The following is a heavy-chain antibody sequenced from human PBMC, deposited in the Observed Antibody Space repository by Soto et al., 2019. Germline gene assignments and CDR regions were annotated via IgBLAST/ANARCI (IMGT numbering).Heavy chain of an antibody. CDR3: ARDPTGPLYYYDSSGYLGAFDI. CDR2: INPSGGST. D-gene: IGHD3-22*01. CDR1: GYTFTSYY. Sequence: GASVKVSCKASGYTFTSYYMHWVRQAPGQGLEWMGIINPSGGSTSYAQKFQGGVTMTRDTSTSTVYMELSSLRSEDTAVYYCARDPTGPLYYYDSSGYLGAFDIWGQGTMVTVSS. J-gene: IGHJ3*02. V-gene: IGHV1-46*01.